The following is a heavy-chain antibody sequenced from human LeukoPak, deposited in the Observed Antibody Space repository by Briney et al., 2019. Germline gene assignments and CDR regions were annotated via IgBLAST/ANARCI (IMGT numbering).Heavy chain of an antibody. CDR3: AKGDYVRLWGTFDI. Sequence: GGSLRLSCAASGYTFSSYGMHWVRQAPGKGLEWEAFIRYDGSNKYYADSVKGRFTISRDNSKNTLYVQMNSLRAEDTAVYYCAKGDYVRLWGTFDIWGQGTMVTVSS. CDR1: GYTFSSYG. CDR2: IRYDGSNK. J-gene: IGHJ3*02. V-gene: IGHV3-30*02. D-gene: IGHD3-16*01.